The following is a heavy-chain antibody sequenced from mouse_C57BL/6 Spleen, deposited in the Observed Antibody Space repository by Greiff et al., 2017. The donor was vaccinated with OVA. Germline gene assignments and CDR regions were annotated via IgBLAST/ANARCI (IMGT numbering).Heavy chain of an antibody. Sequence: EVNVVESGGGLVKPGGSLKLSCAASGFTFSDYGMHWVRQAPEKGLEWVAYISSGSSTIYYADTVKGRFTISRDNAKNTLFLQMTSLRSEDTAMYYCARTLSTVVATGIDYWGQGTTLTVSS. J-gene: IGHJ2*01. V-gene: IGHV5-17*01. CDR1: GFTFSDYG. D-gene: IGHD1-1*01. CDR2: ISSGSSTI. CDR3: ARTLSTVVATGIDY.